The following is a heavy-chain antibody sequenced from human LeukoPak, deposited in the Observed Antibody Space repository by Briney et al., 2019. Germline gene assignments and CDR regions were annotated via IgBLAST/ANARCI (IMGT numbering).Heavy chain of an antibody. J-gene: IGHJ1*01. V-gene: IGHV4-59*01. CDR1: GGSISSYY. CDR2: IYYSGST. CDR3: ARSRSYYDSSGYSSPGYFQH. D-gene: IGHD3-22*01. Sequence: PSETLSLTCTVSGGSISSYYWSWIRQPPGKGLEWMGYIYYSGSTNYNPSLKSRVTISVDTSKNQFSLKLSSVTAADTAVYYCARSRSYYDSSGYSSPGYFQHWGQGTLVTVSS.